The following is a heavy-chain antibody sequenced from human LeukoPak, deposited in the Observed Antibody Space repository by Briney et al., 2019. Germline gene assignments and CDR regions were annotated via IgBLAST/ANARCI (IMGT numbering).Heavy chain of an antibody. CDR3: ARGNIASTGLSWFDP. CDR1: GYTFTNYD. V-gene: IGHV1-8*02. Sequence: ASVKVSCKASGYTFTNYDINWVRQTSGQGLEWMGWLNPNNGKRGYAQKFQGRVTITRDTSTSTAYIELSSLRSEDTAVYYCARGNIASTGLSWFDPWGQGTLVTASS. J-gene: IGHJ5*02. CDR2: LNPNNGKR. D-gene: IGHD6-13*01.